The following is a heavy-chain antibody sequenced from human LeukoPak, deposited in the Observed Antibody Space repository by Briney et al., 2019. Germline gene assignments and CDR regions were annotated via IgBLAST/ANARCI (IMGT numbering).Heavy chain of an antibody. Sequence: GGSLRPSCAASGFTFSYYEMNWVRQAPGKGLEWVSYISSSGSTIYYADSVKGRFTISRDNAKTSLYLQMNSLRAEDTAVYYCARAYSSVGSCDYWGQGTLVTASS. CDR3: ARAYSSVGSCDY. V-gene: IGHV3-48*03. CDR2: ISSSGSTI. D-gene: IGHD6-19*01. CDR1: GFTFSYYE. J-gene: IGHJ4*02.